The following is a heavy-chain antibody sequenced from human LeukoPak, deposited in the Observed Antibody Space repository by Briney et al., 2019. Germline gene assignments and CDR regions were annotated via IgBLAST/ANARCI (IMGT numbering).Heavy chain of an antibody. CDR3: ARAPASNRYYDILTGYHDAFDI. V-gene: IGHV6-1*01. J-gene: IGHJ3*02. CDR2: TYYRSKWYN. Sequence: SQALSLTCAISGDSVSSNSAAWNWIRQSPSRGLEWLGRTYYRSKWYNDYAVSVKSRITINPDTSKNQFSLQLNSVTPEDTAVYYCARAPASNRYYDILTGYHDAFDIWGQGTMVTVSS. CDR1: GDSVSSNSAA. D-gene: IGHD3-9*01.